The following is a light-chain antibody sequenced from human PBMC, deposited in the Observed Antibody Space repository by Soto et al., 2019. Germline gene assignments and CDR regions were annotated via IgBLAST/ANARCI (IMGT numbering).Light chain of an antibody. CDR3: SAWDDSLNNVV. CDR2: NDN. Sequence: QSVLTQPPSASATPGQRVTISCSGSSSNIGSNTVNWYQHLPGTAPKLLIYNDNQRPSGVPDRFSGSKSGTSASLAISGLQSEDEADYSCSAWDDSLNNVVFDGGTKLTVL. CDR1: SSNIGSNT. J-gene: IGLJ2*01. V-gene: IGLV1-44*01.